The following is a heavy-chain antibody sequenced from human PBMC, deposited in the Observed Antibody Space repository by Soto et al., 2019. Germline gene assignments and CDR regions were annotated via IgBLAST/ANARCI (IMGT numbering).Heavy chain of an antibody. J-gene: IGHJ4*02. D-gene: IGHD3-10*01. Sequence: EVQLLESGGGLVQPGGSLRLSCAASGFTFSSYAMNWVRQAPGTGLEWVSAISEGATSTHYADFVKGRFTISRDNSKNMVYLQRNSLRDDDTAVYYCAKPHYGSGTGSYYGIAWGQGTLVTVS. V-gene: IGHV3-23*01. CDR1: GFTFSSYA. CDR3: AKPHYGSGTGSYYGIA. CDR2: ISEGATST.